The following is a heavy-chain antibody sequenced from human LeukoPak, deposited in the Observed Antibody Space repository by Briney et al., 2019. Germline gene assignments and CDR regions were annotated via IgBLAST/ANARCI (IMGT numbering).Heavy chain of an antibody. J-gene: IGHJ4*02. D-gene: IGHD2-15*01. Sequence: PGGSLRLSCATSGFSFSSYAMSWVRQAPGKGLEWVSAMRSSYDGRYYAASVRGRFTISRDTSRSTLYLQMNSLRAEDAAVYYCAKAPVTSCRGAFCCPFDYWGQGTLVTVSS. V-gene: IGHV3-23*01. CDR3: AKAPVTSCRGAFCCPFDY. CDR1: GFSFSSYA. CDR2: MRSSYDGR.